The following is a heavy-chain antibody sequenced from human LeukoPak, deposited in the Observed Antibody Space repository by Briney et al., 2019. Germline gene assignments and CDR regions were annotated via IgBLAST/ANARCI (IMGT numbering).Heavy chain of an antibody. D-gene: IGHD3-3*01. CDR1: GFTVINYA. V-gene: IGHV3-23*01. Sequence: GGSLRLSCAASGFTVINYAMNWVRQAPGKGLEWVSTIRESSGDTYYEDSVKGRFTIYRDISRNTVYLQMNNLRVEDTAVYFCAKRPISGDDTSFDYWGQGLLVTVSS. J-gene: IGHJ4*02. CDR2: IRESSGDT. CDR3: AKRPISGDDTSFDY.